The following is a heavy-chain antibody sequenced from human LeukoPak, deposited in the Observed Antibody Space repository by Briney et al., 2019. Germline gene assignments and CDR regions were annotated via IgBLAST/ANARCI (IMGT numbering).Heavy chain of an antibody. CDR3: AREIGIQPELDY. V-gene: IGHV4-34*01. CDR1: GGSFSGYY. Sequence: TPSETLSLTCAVYGGSFSGYYWSWIRQPPGKGLEWIGEINHSGSTNYNPSLKSRVTISVDTSKNQFSLKLSSVTAADTAVYYCAREIGIQPELDYWGQGTLVTVSS. CDR2: INHSGST. J-gene: IGHJ4*02. D-gene: IGHD5-18*01.